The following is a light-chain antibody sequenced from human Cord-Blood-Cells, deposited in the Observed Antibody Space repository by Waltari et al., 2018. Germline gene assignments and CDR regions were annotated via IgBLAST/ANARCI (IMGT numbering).Light chain of an antibody. V-gene: IGKV1-39*01. CDR2: AAS. J-gene: IGKJ2*01. CDR3: QQSYRTPHT. Sequence: DLQMTQSPSSLSASVGDRVTITCRASQSISIYLNWYQQTPGKAPKLLIYAASSLPSVVASRFSGSGSTTDFTLIISSLQPEDFATYYCQQSYRTPHTFGQGTKLEIK. CDR1: QSISIY.